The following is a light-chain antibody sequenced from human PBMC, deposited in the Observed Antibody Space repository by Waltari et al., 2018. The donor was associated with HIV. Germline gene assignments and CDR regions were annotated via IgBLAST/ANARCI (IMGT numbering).Light chain of an antibody. CDR1: QSISSTY. V-gene: IGKV3-20*01. J-gene: IGKJ3*01. CDR2: GAS. Sequence: EIVLTQSPGTLSLSPGERATLSCRASQSISSTYLAWYQQKPGQAPRLLIYGASSRATGIPDRFSGSGSGTDFTLTISRLEPEDFAVYYCQQYGRSPGNQANFGPGTKVDIK. CDR3: QQYGRSPGNQAN.